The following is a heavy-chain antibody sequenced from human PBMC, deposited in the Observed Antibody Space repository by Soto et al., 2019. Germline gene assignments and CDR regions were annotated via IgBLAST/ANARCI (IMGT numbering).Heavy chain of an antibody. CDR2: INTKSDGGTT. Sequence: FQLVESGGGFVKPGGSLRLSCAASGFTFSNAWMSWVRQTPGKGLEWVGRINTKSDGGTTDYAAPVNGRFTISRDDSKNTLYLQMNRLKTEDTAVYYCTTTTMVGHFDYWGQGTLVTVSS. CDR3: TTTTMVGHFDY. J-gene: IGHJ4*02. CDR1: GFTFSNAW. V-gene: IGHV3-15*01. D-gene: IGHD5-18*01.